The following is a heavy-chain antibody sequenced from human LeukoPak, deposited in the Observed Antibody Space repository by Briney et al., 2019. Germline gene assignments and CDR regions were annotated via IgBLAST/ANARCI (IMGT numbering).Heavy chain of an antibody. CDR2: ISGSGGST. CDR3: EYSSSSIFDY. D-gene: IGHD6-6*01. V-gene: IGHV3-23*01. CDR1: GFTFSSYA. J-gene: IGHJ4*02. Sequence: PGGSLRLSCAASGFTFSSYAMSWVRQAPGEGLEWVSAISGSGGSTYYADSVKGRFTISRDNSKNTLYLQMNSLRAEDTAVYYCEYSSSSIFDYWGQGTLVTVSS.